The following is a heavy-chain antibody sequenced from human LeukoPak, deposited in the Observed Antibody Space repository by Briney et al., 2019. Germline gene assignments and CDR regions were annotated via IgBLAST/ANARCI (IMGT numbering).Heavy chain of an antibody. CDR1: GFTFSSYW. J-gene: IGHJ4*02. CDR3: ARVGEVSSGWYYNY. D-gene: IGHD6-19*01. CDR2: ISSSSSYI. V-gene: IGHV3-21*01. Sequence: PGGSLRLSCAASGFTFSSYWMSWVRQAPGKGLEWVSSISSSSSYIYYADSVKGRFTISRDNAKNSLYLQMNSLRAEDTAVYYCARVGEVSSGWYYNYWGQGTLVTVSS.